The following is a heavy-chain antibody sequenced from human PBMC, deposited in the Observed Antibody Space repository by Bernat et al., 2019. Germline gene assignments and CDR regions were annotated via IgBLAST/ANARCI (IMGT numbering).Heavy chain of an antibody. CDR1: GYTFTSYG. CDR3: ASGGRSTSGGVDYFDF. J-gene: IGHJ4*02. CDR2: ISAYSGGT. V-gene: IGHV1-18*01. D-gene: IGHD3-16*01. Sequence: QVQLVQSGAEVKKPGASVKVSCKASGYTFTSYGISWVRQAPGQGLEWMGWISAYSGGTDYAQRFQGWVTMTRDTSITTAYMELSRLSSDDTAVYYCASGGRSTSGGVDYFDFWGQGTLVTVSS.